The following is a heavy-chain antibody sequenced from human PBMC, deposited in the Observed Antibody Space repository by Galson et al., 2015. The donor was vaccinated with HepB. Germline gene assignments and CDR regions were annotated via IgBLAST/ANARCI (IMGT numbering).Heavy chain of an antibody. CDR1: GFTFKTYS. Sequence: SLRLSCAGSGFTFKTYSMNWVRQAPGKGLEWVSSISRKSNYIYYADSVKGRFTISRDNAKNSLYLQMNSLRPEDTGVYYCSRLVALAGTHWFDPWGQGTLVTVSS. CDR3: SRLVALAGTHWFDP. CDR2: ISRKSNYI. D-gene: IGHD1-1*01. J-gene: IGHJ5*02. V-gene: IGHV3-21*01.